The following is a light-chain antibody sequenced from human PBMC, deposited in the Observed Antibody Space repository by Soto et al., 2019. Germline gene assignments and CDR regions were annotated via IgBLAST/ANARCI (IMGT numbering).Light chain of an antibody. CDR1: QSISSY. V-gene: IGKV1-9*01. CDR2: AAS. CDR3: QQVSGYPLS. Sequence: DIQMTQSPSSLSASVGDRVAITCRTSQSISSYLNWYQQKPGKAPKLLIYAASNLQSGVPSRFSGSASGTEFTLTISSLQPEDFATYYCQQVSGYPLSFGGGTKVDIK. J-gene: IGKJ4*01.